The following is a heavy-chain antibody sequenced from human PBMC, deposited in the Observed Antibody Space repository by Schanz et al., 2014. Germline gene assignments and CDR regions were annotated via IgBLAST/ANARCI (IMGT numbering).Heavy chain of an antibody. J-gene: IGHJ4*02. Sequence: QVQLVQSGAEVKKPGASVKVSCKASGDTFTDYGISWVRQAPGQGLEWMGWINTNTGNPTYVQGFTRGFVFSLDTSVSTAYLQISSLKAEDTAVYYCARDEGCGGDCSAPRYWGPGTLVTVSS. CDR1: GDTFTDYG. CDR3: ARDEGCGGDCSAPRY. CDR2: INTNTGNP. V-gene: IGHV7-4-1*02. D-gene: IGHD2-21*01.